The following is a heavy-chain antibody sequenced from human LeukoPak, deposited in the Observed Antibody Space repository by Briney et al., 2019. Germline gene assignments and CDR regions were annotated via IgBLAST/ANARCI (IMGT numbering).Heavy chain of an antibody. J-gene: IGHJ4*02. CDR3: AIYITTAADY. V-gene: IGHV4-39*01. CDR2: IFYTGSTY. CDR1: GGSFSSSTYH. D-gene: IGHD6-13*01. Sequence: SETLSLTCTVSGGSFSSSTYHGGRIRQPPGKGLEWIGTIFYTGSTYYYNPSLKSRVTISVDTSKNQFSLKLTSVTAADTAVYYCAIYITTAADYWGQGTLITVSS.